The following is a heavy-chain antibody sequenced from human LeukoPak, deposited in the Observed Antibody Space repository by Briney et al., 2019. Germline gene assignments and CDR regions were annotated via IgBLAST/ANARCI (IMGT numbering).Heavy chain of an antibody. CDR2: IIPIFGTA. Sequence: SVKVSCKASGGTFSSYAISRVRQAPGQGLEWMGGIIPIFGTANYAQKFQGRVTITADESTSTAYMELSSLRSEDTAVYYCARARIAAANLEAFDIWGQGTMVTVS. CDR3: ARARIAAANLEAFDI. CDR1: GGTFSSYA. D-gene: IGHD6-13*01. V-gene: IGHV1-69*13. J-gene: IGHJ3*02.